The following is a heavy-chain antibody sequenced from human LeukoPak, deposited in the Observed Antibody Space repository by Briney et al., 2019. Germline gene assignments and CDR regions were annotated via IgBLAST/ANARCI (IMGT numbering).Heavy chain of an antibody. J-gene: IGHJ5*02. CDR3: ARASGGSYYDPVTHGNWFDP. CDR2: IYTSGST. V-gene: IGHV4-4*07. Sequence: SETLSLTCTVSGGSISSYYWSWIRRPAGKGLEWIGRIYTSGSTNYNPSLKSRVTMSVDTSKNQFSLKLSSVTAADTAVYYCARASGGSYYDPVTHGNWFDPWGQGTLVTVSS. D-gene: IGHD1-26*01. CDR1: GGSISSYY.